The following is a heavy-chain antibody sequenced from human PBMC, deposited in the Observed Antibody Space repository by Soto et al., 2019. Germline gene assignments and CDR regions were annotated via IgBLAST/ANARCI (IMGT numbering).Heavy chain of an antibody. CDR1: GGSFNGYF. D-gene: IGHD1-20*01. Sequence: VQLVQSGAEMKKPGSSVRVSCTASGGSFNGYFITWVRQAPGQGLEWVGRVIPMNGSENHARKFRDRITLTADTLTNTAFLDLMSLQSEDTAVYYCATGITTAGYRRYMDVWGKGTKVTVSS. J-gene: IGHJ6*03. CDR2: VIPMNGSE. CDR3: ATGITTAGYRRYMDV. V-gene: IGHV1-69*08.